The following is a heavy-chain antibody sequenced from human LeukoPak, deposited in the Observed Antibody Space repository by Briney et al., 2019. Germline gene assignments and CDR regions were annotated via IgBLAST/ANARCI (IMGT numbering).Heavy chain of an antibody. J-gene: IGHJ3*02. D-gene: IGHD4-23*01. CDR3: ARDLDYGGNPDAFDI. V-gene: IGHV4-39*07. CDR1: GGSISSSYY. Sequence: NSSETLSLTCTVSGGSISSSYYWGWIRQPPGKGLEWIGSIYYSGSTYYNPSLKSRVTISVDTSKNQFSLKLSSVTAADTAVYYCARDLDYGGNPDAFDIWGQGTMVTVSS. CDR2: IYYSGST.